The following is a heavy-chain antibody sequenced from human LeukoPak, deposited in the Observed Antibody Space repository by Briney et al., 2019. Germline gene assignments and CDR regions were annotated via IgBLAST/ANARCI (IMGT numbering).Heavy chain of an antibody. J-gene: IGHJ4*02. CDR2: INHSGST. V-gene: IGHV4-34*01. Sequence: PGGSLRLSCAASGFTFSNYWMSWVRQPPGKGLEWIGEINHSGSTNYNPSLKSRVTISVDTSKNQFSLKLSSVTAADTAVYYCARGRASSWYSVHTWFDYWGQGTLVTVSS. CDR1: GFTFSNYW. CDR3: ARGRASSWYSVHTWFDY. D-gene: IGHD6-13*01.